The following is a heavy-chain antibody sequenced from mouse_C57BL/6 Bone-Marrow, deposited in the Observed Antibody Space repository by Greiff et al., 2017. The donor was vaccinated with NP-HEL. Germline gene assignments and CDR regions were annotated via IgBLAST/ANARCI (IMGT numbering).Heavy chain of an antibody. CDR1: GSTFTSYG. V-gene: IGHV1-81*01. D-gene: IGHD1-1*02. CDR2: IYPRSGNT. CDR3: ARNYLWPTDY. Sequence: QVQLKQSGAELARPGASVKLSCKASGSTFTSYGISWVKQRTGQGLEWIGEIYPRSGNTYYNEKFKGKAKLTADKSSSTAYMALRSLTSEDSAVYFCARNYLWPTDYWGQGTSVTVSS. J-gene: IGHJ4*01.